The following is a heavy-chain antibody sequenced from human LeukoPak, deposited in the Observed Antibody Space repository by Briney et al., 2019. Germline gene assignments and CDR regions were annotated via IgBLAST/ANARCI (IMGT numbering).Heavy chain of an antibody. Sequence: GGSLRLSCAASGFTFSDYGMNWVRQAPGKGLEWVSYISTSGDAIYYADSVQGRFTISRDNAKNSLYLQMNSLSAEDTAVYYCATWDRLDPWGQGTLVTVSS. J-gene: IGHJ5*02. CDR3: ATWDRLDP. CDR1: GFTFSDYG. V-gene: IGHV3-48*04. CDR2: ISTSGDAI. D-gene: IGHD1-26*01.